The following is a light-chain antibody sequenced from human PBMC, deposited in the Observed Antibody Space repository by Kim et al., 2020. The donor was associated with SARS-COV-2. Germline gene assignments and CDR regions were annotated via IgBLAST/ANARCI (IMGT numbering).Light chain of an antibody. J-gene: IGKJ4*01. Sequence: SPGERATLSCRASHRISSYVAWYQQKPGQAPRLIIYGASTRATGIPDRFSGSGSGTEFTLTISSLQSEDFAVYYCQQYNKWPPLTFGGGTKVDIK. V-gene: IGKV3-15*01. CDR1: HRISSY. CDR2: GAS. CDR3: QQYNKWPPLT.